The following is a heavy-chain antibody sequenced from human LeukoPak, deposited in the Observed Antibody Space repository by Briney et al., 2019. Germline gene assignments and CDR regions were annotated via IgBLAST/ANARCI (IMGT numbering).Heavy chain of an antibody. CDR1: GGSISSYY. J-gene: IGHJ3*02. D-gene: IGHD4-23*01. Sequence: PSETLSLTCTVSGGSISSYYWSWIRQPPGKGLEWIGYIFYTGSTNYNPSLKSRVTISVLTSKNRFSLKLSSVTAADTAVYYCATLTGGDDAFDIWGQGTMVTVSS. CDR2: IFYTGST. V-gene: IGHV4-59*01. CDR3: ATLTGGDDAFDI.